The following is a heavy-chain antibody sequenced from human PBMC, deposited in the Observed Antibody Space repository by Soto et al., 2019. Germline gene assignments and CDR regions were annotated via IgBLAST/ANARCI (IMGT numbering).Heavy chain of an antibody. CDR2: ISGSGGST. CDR3: ARVAKPIYCSSTSCYDDY. V-gene: IGHV3-23*01. J-gene: IGHJ4*02. D-gene: IGHD2-2*01. Sequence: KGLEWVSAISGSGGSTYYADSVKGRFTISRDNSKNTLYLQMNSLRAEDTAVYYCARVAKPIYCSSTSCYDDYWGQGTLVTVSS.